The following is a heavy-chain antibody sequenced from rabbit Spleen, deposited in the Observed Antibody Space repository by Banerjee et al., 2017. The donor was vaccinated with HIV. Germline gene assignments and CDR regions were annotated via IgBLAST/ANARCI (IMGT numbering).Heavy chain of an antibody. CDR1: GFSSSSVYW. V-gene: IGHV1S43*01. J-gene: IGHJ4*01. D-gene: IGHD5-1*01. Sequence: QSLEESGGDLVKPGASLTLTCTASGFSSSSVYWIYWVRQAPGKGLEWIACIYTSSGSTWYASWVNGRFTISRSTSLNTVTLQMTSLTVADTATYFCARDLVAAIGWNFDLWGPGTLVTVS. CDR2: IYTSSGST. CDR3: ARDLVAAIGWNFDL.